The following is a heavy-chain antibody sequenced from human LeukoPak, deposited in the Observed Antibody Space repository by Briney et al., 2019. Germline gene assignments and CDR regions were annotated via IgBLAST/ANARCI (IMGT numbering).Heavy chain of an antibody. D-gene: IGHD3-22*01. J-gene: IGHJ4*02. CDR3: ATDYYYDSSGYYSYYFDY. CDR2: IKQDGSEK. V-gene: IGHV3-7*01. CDR1: GFTFSSYW. Sequence: GGSLRLSCAASGFTFSSYWMSWVRQAPGKGLEWVANIKQDGSEKYYVDSVKGRFTISRDNAKNSLYLQMNSLRVEDTAVYYCATDYYYDSSGYYSYYFDYWGQGTLVTVSS.